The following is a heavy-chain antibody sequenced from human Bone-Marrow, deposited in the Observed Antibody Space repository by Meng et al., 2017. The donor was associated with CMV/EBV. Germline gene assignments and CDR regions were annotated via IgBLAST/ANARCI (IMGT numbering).Heavy chain of an antibody. CDR1: GFTFSNYW. CDR2: IYSGGST. CDR3: ARDCRREQLFDY. J-gene: IGHJ4*02. D-gene: IGHD1/OR15-1a*01. Sequence: GGSLRLSCAVSGFTFSNYWMSWVRQAPGKGLEWVSVIYSGGSTYYADSVKGRFTISRDNSKNTLYLQMNSLRAEDTAVYYCARDCRREQLFDYWGQGTLVTVSS. V-gene: IGHV3-53*01.